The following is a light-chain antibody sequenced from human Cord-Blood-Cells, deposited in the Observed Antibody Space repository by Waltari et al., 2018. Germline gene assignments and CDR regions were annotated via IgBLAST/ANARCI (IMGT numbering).Light chain of an antibody. CDR2: DVS. Sequence: QSALTPPASVSGSPRQPITISCTGTSSDVGGYNYFSWYQQHPGKAPKLMIYDVSNRPSGVSNRFSGSKSGNTASLTISGLQAEDEADYYCSSYTSSSTLVFGGGTKLTVL. V-gene: IGLV2-14*01. CDR1: SSDVGGYNY. J-gene: IGLJ2*01. CDR3: SSYTSSSTLV.